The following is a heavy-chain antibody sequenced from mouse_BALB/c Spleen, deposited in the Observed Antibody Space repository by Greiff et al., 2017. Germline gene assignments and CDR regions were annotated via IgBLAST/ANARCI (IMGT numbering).Heavy chain of an antibody. CDR1: GFTFTDYY. J-gene: IGHJ3*01. Sequence: DVKVEESGGGLVQPGGSLRLSCATSGFTFTDYYLGWGRQPPGKALVWLGFIRNKTNGYSTEYSASVKGRFTISRDNSQSILYLQMNTLRAEDRATYYCASIYYGNPWFAYWGQGTLGTVAA. CDR3: ASIYYGNPWFAY. CDR2: IRNKTNGYST. D-gene: IGHD2-1*01. V-gene: IGHV7-3*02.